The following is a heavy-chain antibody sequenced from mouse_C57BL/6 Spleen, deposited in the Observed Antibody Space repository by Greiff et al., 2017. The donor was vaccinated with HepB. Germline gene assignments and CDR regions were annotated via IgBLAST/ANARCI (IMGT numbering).Heavy chain of an antibody. CDR3: ARQARFAY. CDR1: GYAFSSSW. Sequence: VQLQQSGPELVKPGASVKISCKASGYAFSSSWMNWVKQRPGKGLEWIGRIYPGDGDTNYNGKFKGKATLTADKSSSTAYMQLSSLTSEDSAVYFCARQARFAYWGQGTLVTVSA. D-gene: IGHD3-2*02. CDR2: IYPGDGDT. V-gene: IGHV1-82*01. J-gene: IGHJ3*01.